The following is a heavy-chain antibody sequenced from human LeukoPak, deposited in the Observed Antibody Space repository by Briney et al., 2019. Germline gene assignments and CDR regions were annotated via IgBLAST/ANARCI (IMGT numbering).Heavy chain of an antibody. Sequence: SQTLSLTCTVSGGSISSGSYYWSWIRQPAGKGLEWIGRIYTSGSTNYNPSLKSRVTISVDTSKNQFSLKLSSVTAADTAVYYCARGGVGGYCSSTSCYRWGLDYWGQGTLVTVSS. CDR3: ARGGVGGYCSSTSCYRWGLDY. D-gene: IGHD2-2*01. CDR2: IYTSGST. CDR1: GGSISSGSYY. J-gene: IGHJ4*02. V-gene: IGHV4-61*02.